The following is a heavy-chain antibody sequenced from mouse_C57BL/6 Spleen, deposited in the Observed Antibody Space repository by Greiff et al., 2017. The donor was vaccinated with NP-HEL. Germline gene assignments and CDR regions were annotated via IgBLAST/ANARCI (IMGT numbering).Heavy chain of an antibody. Sequence: QVQLKQSGAELVRPGASVTLSCKASGYTFTDYEMHWVKQTPVHGLEWIGAIDPETGGTAYNQKFKGKAILTADKSSSTAYMELRSLTSEDSAVYYCTRRRGSNYAWFAYWGQGTLVTVSA. CDR3: TRRRGSNYAWFAY. D-gene: IGHD2-5*01. CDR1: GYTFTDYE. CDR2: IDPETGGT. J-gene: IGHJ3*01. V-gene: IGHV1-15*01.